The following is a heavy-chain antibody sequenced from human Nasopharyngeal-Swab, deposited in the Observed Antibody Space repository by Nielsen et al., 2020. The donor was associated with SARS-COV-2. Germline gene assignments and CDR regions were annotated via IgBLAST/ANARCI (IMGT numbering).Heavy chain of an antibody. Sequence: SETLSLTCTVSGGSISSYYWSWIRQPPGKGLEWIGYIYYSGSTNYNPSLKSRVTISVDTSKNQFSLKLSSVTAADTAVYYCARVRSSSWYMDNNWFDPWGQGTLVTVSS. J-gene: IGHJ5*02. V-gene: IGHV4-59*13. D-gene: IGHD6-13*01. CDR3: ARVRSSSWYMDNNWFDP. CDR2: IYYSGST. CDR1: GGSISSYY.